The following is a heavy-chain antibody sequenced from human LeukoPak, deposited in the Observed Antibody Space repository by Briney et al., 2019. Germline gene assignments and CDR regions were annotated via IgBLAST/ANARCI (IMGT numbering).Heavy chain of an antibody. Sequence: SETLSLTCTVSGGSISSYYWSWIRQPPGQGLEWIGYIYYSGSTNYNPCLKSRVTISVDTSKNQFSLKLSSVTAADTAVYYCARGNIAAAVDYWGQGTLVTVSS. CDR1: GGSISSYY. V-gene: IGHV4-59*01. CDR2: IYYSGST. CDR3: ARGNIAAAVDY. J-gene: IGHJ4*02. D-gene: IGHD6-13*01.